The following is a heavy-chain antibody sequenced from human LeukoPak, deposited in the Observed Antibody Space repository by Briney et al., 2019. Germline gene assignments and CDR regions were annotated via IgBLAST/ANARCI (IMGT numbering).Heavy chain of an antibody. Sequence: GGSLRLSCAASGFTFDDYGMSWVRQAPGKGLEWVSGINWNGGSTGYADSVKGRFTISRDNAKNSLYLQMNSLRAEDTALYHFSRDTATVTTYYYYYMDVWGKGTTVTVSS. D-gene: IGHD4-11*01. J-gene: IGHJ6*03. CDR1: GFTFDDYG. V-gene: IGHV3-20*01. CDR2: INWNGGST. CDR3: SRDTATVTTYYYYYMDV.